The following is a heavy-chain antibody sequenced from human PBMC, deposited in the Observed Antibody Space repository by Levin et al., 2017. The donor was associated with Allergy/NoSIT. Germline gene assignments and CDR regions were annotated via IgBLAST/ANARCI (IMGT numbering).Heavy chain of an antibody. Sequence: GGSLRLSCAASGFTFSNAWMSWVRQAPGKGLEWVGRIKSKTDGGTTDYAAPVKGRFTISRDDSKNTLYLQMNSLKTEDTAVYYCTTDDWGGFHTAMVDSGVYFDYWGQGTLVTVSS. CDR3: TTDDWGGFHTAMVDSGVYFDY. D-gene: IGHD5-18*01. J-gene: IGHJ4*02. V-gene: IGHV3-15*01. CDR2: IKSKTDGGTT. CDR1: GFTFSNAW.